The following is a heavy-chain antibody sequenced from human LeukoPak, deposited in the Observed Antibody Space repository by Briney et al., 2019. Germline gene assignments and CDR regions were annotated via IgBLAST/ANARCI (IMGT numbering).Heavy chain of an antibody. D-gene: IGHD1-1*01. V-gene: IGHV6-1*01. Sequence: SQTLSLTCAISGDSVSSNSAAWNWIRQSPSRGLEWLGRTYYRSKWYNDYAISVKSRITINPDTSKNQFSLQLNSVTPEDTAVYYCARDQGTIHPRAFDIWGQGTMVTVSS. J-gene: IGHJ3*02. CDR1: GDSVSSNSAA. CDR2: TYYRSKWYN. CDR3: ARDQGTIHPRAFDI.